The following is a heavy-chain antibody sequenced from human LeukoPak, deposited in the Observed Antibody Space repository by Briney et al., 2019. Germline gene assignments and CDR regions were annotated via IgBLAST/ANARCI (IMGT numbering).Heavy chain of an antibody. J-gene: IGHJ4*02. Sequence: SETLSLTCTVSGGSISSYYWSWIRQPAGKGLEWIGRIYTSGSTNYNPSLKSRVTMSVDTSKNQFSLKLSSVTAADTAVYYCARINYRPIIKFFDFWGQGTLVTVSS. CDR3: ARINYRPIIKFFDF. CDR2: IYTSGST. CDR1: GGSISSYY. D-gene: IGHD4-11*01. V-gene: IGHV4-4*07.